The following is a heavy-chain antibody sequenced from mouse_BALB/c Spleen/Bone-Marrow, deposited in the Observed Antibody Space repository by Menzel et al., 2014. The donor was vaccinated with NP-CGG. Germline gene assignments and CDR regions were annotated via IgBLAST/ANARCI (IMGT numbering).Heavy chain of an antibody. CDR2: ISSGGTYT. J-gene: IGHJ4*01. V-gene: IGHV5-9-4*01. CDR1: GFTFSSYA. Sequence: EVKLVESGGGLVKPGGSLKLSCAASGFTFSSYAMSWVRQSPEKRLEWVAEISSGGTYTYYPDTVTGRFTISRDNARNTLYLEMSSLRSEDTAIYYCARDLLWYHTSDYWGQGTSVTVSS. CDR3: ARDLLWYHTSDY. D-gene: IGHD2-1*01.